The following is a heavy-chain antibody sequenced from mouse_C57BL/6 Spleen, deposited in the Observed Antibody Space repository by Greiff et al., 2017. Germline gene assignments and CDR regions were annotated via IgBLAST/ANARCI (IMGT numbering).Heavy chain of an antibody. CDR3: ARWGSGYPYFDY. J-gene: IGHJ2*01. CDR2: IYPGCGST. V-gene: IGHV1-55*01. D-gene: IGHD3-2*02. Sequence: VQLQQPGAELVKPGASVKMSCKASGYTFTSYWITWVKQRPGQGLEWIGDIYPGCGSTNYNEKFKSKATLTVDTSSSTAYMQLSSLTSEDSAVYDCARWGSGYPYFDYWGQGTTLTVSS. CDR1: GYTFTSYW.